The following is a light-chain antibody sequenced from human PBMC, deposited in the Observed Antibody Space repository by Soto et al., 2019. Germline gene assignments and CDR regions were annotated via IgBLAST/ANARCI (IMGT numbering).Light chain of an antibody. CDR3: QQYNSYPWT. Sequence: DIQMTQSPSTLPASVGDRVTITCRASQGVSTWLAWYQQRPSQAPKLLVYEASKLQSGVPSRFSGSGSGTEFTLTISSLQPDDFATYYCQQYNSYPWTFGQGTKVDIK. CDR2: EAS. CDR1: QGVSTW. V-gene: IGKV1-5*03. J-gene: IGKJ1*01.